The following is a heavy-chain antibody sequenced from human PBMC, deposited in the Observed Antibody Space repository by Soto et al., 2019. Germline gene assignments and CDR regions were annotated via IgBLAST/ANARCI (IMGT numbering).Heavy chain of an antibody. J-gene: IGHJ4*02. V-gene: IGHV4-59*01. CDR1: GGSISSYY. CDR2: IYYCGST. D-gene: IGHD6-6*01. Sequence: SETLSLTCTVSGGSISSYYWSWIRQPPGKGLEWIVYIYYCGSTNYNPSLKSRVTISLDTSKNLFSLKLSSLTASDTAVYYCARYYSSSSFDYWGQGTLVTVSS. CDR3: ARYYSSSSFDY.